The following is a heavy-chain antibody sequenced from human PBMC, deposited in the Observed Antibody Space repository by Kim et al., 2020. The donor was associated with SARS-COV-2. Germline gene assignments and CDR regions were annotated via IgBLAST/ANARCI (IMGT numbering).Heavy chain of an antibody. D-gene: IGHD3-10*01. V-gene: IGHV4-31*03. J-gene: IGHJ4*02. CDR2: IYYSGRT. Sequence: SETLSLTCTVSGGSISSGGYYWSWIRQHPGKGLEWIGYIYYSGRTYYNPSLKSRVTISVDTSKNQFSLKLSSVTAADTAVYYCTRVGSGKWFGELLHMDYWGQGTLVTVSS. CDR1: GGSISSGGYY. CDR3: TRVGSGKWFGELLHMDY.